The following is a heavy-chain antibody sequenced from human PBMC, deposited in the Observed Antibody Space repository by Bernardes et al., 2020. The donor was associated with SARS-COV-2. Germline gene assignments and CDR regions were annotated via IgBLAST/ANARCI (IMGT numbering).Heavy chain of an antibody. CDR2: INPSGGST. CDR1: GYTFTSYY. CDR3: ARGPLPADNNYYYYMDV. D-gene: IGHD2-2*01. J-gene: IGHJ6*03. Sequence: ASVKVSCKASGYTFTSYYMHWVRQAPGQGLEWMGIINPSGGSTSYAQKFQGRVTMTRDTSTRTVYMELSSLRSEDTAVYYCARGPLPADNNYYYYMDVWGKGTTVTVSS. V-gene: IGHV1-46*01.